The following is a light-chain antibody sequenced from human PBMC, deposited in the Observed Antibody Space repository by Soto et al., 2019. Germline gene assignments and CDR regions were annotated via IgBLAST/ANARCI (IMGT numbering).Light chain of an antibody. V-gene: IGLV2-14*01. CDR3: SSYTSTNTPYV. Sequence: QSALTQPPSASGSPGQSVTISCTGTTSDIGAYNYVSWYQQRPGKAPKLILYEVTTRPSGISSRFSGSKSGNTASLTISGLQADDEAYYYCSSYTSTNTPYVFGTGTKLTVL. J-gene: IGLJ1*01. CDR2: EVT. CDR1: TSDIGAYNY.